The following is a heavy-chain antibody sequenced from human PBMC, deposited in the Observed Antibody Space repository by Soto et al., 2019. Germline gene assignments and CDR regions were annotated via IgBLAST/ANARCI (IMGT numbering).Heavy chain of an antibody. J-gene: IGHJ4*02. CDR1: GFNYISYG. CDR2: VYYDGTEK. CDR3: ARDRARKGTYYFDN. V-gene: IGHV3-33*01. Sequence: QVYLVESGGGVVQPGTSLRLSREASGFNYISYGMHWVRQAPGKALEWVAVVYYDGTEKYYGDSVKGRFTITRDNSQNTLSLQMNSLRVEDTAVYYCARDRARKGTYYFDNWGQGTLVTVSA.